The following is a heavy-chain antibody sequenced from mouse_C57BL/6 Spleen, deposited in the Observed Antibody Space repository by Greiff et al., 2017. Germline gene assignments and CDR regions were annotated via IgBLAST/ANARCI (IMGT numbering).Heavy chain of an antibody. CDR3: ARERDFYYAMDY. CDR1: GYSITSGYY. J-gene: IGHJ4*01. Sequence: VQLKQSGPGLVKPSQSLSLTCSVTGYSITSGYYWNWIRQFPGNKLEWMGYISYDGSNNYNPSLKNRISITRDTSKNQFFLKLNSVTTEDTATYYCARERDFYYAMDYWGQGTSVTVSS. V-gene: IGHV3-6*01. CDR2: ISYDGSN.